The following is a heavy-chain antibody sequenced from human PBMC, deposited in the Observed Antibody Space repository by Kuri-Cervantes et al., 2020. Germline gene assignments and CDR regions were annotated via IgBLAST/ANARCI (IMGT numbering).Heavy chain of an antibody. CDR3: AREGITMVRANWFDP. CDR1: GGTFSSYA. V-gene: IGHV1-69*13. Sequence: SVKVSCKASGGTFSSYAISWVRQAPGQGLEWMGGIIPIFGTANYAQKFQGRVTITADESTSTAYMELSSLGSEDTAVYYCAREGITMVRANWFDPWGQGTLVTVSS. D-gene: IGHD3-10*01. CDR2: IIPIFGTA. J-gene: IGHJ5*02.